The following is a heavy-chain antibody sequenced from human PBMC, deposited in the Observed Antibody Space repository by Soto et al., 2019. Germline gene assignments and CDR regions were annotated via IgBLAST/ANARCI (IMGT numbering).Heavy chain of an antibody. V-gene: IGHV3-23*01. CDR1: GFTFSNYA. CDR2: ITASGDST. J-gene: IGHJ4*02. CDR3: AKDWHGNICSGGGSLRY. Sequence: EVQLLESGGGLVQPGGSLRLSCAASGFTFSNYAMTWVRQAAGKGLKWVSSITASGDSTYYADSVKDRFTISRDNSKNIVYLLMNSLRAEDTAIYCCAKDWHGNICSGGGSLRYWGQGSLVTVSS. D-gene: IGHD2-2*01.